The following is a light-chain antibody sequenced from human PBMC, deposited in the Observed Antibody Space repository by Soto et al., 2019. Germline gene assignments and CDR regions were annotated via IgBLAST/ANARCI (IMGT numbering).Light chain of an antibody. CDR2: GAS. J-gene: IGKJ2*01. CDR3: QQYSSSPYT. Sequence: EIVLTQSPGTLSLSPGERATLSCRASQSVSSSYLAWYQQKPGQAPSLLIYGASIRATGIPDRFSGSGSGTDFTLTISRLEPEDFAVYYCQQYSSSPYTFGQGTKLEIK. CDR1: QSVSSSY. V-gene: IGKV3-20*01.